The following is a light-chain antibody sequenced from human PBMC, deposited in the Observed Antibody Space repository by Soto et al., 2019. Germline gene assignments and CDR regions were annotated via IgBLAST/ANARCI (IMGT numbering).Light chain of an antibody. Sequence: QSVLTQPASVSGSPGQSITISCVGTSGDIGDYNYVSWYQQHPGKVPKVIIYDVSNRPSGVSYRFSGTKSGNTASLTVSGLQAEDESDYYCQYFDSSLTGFVFRAGTKVT. CDR1: SGDIGDYNY. V-gene: IGLV2-14*01. J-gene: IGLJ1*01. CDR2: DVS. CDR3: QYFDSSLTGFV.